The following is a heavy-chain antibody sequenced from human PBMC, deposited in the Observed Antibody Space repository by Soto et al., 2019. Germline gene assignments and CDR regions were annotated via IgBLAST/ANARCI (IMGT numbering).Heavy chain of an antibody. V-gene: IGHV3-30*18. J-gene: IGHJ6*02. CDR1: GFTFSTYG. CDR3: AKDFKVSGSHYGTLNYYYGMDV. D-gene: IGHD3-10*01. CDR2: ISYDGYLK. Sequence: LRLSCAASGFTFSTYGMQWVRQAPGKGLEWVAVISYDGYLKYYVDAVKGRFTVARDNSKNTLFLEMNSLRVGDTAVYFCAKDFKVSGSHYGTLNYYYGMDVWGQGTTVTVSS.